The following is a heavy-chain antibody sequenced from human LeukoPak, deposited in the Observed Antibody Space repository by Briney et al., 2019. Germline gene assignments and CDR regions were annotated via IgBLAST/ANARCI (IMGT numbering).Heavy chain of an antibody. CDR1: GFSFGKYW. Sequence: GGSLRLSCVASGFSFGKYWMSWVRQAPGKGLEWVANIKLDGSEKNYVDSVKGRFTISRDNTKNSLYLQMNSLRAEDTAVYYCAKDRPRGATRGLTKGPFDYWGQGTLVTVSS. D-gene: IGHD5-24*01. V-gene: IGHV3-7*03. CDR3: AKDRPRGATRGLTKGPFDY. CDR2: IKLDGSEK. J-gene: IGHJ4*02.